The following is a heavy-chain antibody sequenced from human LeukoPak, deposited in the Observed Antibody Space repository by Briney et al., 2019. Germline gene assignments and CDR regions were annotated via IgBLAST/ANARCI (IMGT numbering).Heavy chain of an antibody. CDR1: GFTFSSYA. V-gene: IGHV3-30-3*01. CDR3: TRDQEGSDY. Sequence: GGSLRLSCAASGFTFSSYAMHWVRQAPGKGLEWVGVISYDGSNKYYADSVKGRFTISRDNAENSLYLQMNSLRAEDTAVYYCTRDQEGSDYWGQGTLVTVSS. J-gene: IGHJ4*02. CDR2: ISYDGSNK.